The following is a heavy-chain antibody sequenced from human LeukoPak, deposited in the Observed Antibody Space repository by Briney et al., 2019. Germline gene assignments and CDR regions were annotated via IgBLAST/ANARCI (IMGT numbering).Heavy chain of an antibody. Sequence: SETLSLTCTVSGGSMFNDYWSWIRQPAGKGLEWIGRIYSGGSTHYNPSLKSRVTMSMDMSKNQFSLMLNSVTAADTAVYYCARTGRYGDMAADWGQGTLVTVSS. V-gene: IGHV4-4*07. CDR1: GGSMFNDY. CDR2: IYSGGST. D-gene: IGHD4-17*01. J-gene: IGHJ4*02. CDR3: ARTGRYGDMAAD.